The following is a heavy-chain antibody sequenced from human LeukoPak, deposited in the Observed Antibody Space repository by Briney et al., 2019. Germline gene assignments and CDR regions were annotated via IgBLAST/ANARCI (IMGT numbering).Heavy chain of an antibody. J-gene: IGHJ4*02. Sequence: ASVKVSCQISGYTFTNYAISWMRQAPGQELEWMGWISVRKGNTNYTQKLQDRVTMTTDTSTSTAYMELRSLTSDDTAVYYCARGNDHGDCWIDYWGQGTLVPVSS. CDR1: GYTFTNYA. CDR3: ARGNDHGDCWIDY. V-gene: IGHV1-18*01. CDR2: ISVRKGNT. D-gene: IGHD4-17*01.